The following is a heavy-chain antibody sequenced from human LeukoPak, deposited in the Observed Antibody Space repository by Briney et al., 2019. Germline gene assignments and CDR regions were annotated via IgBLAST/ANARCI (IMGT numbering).Heavy chain of an antibody. CDR1: GGSISSYY. V-gene: IGHV4-59*08. D-gene: IGHD5-12*01. CDR3: ARHVDIEPHFGY. J-gene: IGHJ4*02. Sequence: PSETLSLTCTVSGGSISSYYWSWIRQPPGKGLEWIGYIYYSGSTNYNPSLKSRVTTSVATSKNQCSFKLSSVAAAATAGYYCARHVDIEPHFGYWGQGTLVTVSS. CDR2: IYYSGST.